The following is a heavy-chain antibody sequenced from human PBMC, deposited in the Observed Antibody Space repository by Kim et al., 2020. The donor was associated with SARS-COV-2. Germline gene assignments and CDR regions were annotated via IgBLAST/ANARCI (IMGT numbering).Heavy chain of an antibody. CDR1: GFSFSTYE. CDR3: AKVVVSSLHFFDV. J-gene: IGHJ4*02. V-gene: IGHV3-23*01. D-gene: IGHD2-2*01. Sequence: GGSLRLSCAASGFSFSTYEVHWVRQAPGKGLEWVSVIGRDGKTKYYPDSVRGRFTIFRDDSTRVVYLQMSSLTVDDTAVYYCAKVVVSSLHFFDVWGQGTLVTVSS. CDR2: IGRDGKTK.